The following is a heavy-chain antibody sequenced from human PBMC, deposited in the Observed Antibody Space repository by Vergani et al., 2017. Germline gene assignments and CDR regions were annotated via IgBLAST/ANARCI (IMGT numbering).Heavy chain of an antibody. CDR3: ARDRAYGDYGFRVWFHY. D-gene: IGHD4-17*01. V-gene: IGHV1-69*19. CDR1: GGPFSSYA. J-gene: IGHJ4*02. Sequence: QVQLVQSGAEVKKPGSSVKVCCKAAGGPFSSYAISWVRQAPGQGVEWMGGTIPIFGTANYAQKFQGRVTITADETTSTAYMGLSSRRSEDTAVYYCARDRAYGDYGFRVWFHYWGQGILVTVPS. CDR2: TIPIFGTA.